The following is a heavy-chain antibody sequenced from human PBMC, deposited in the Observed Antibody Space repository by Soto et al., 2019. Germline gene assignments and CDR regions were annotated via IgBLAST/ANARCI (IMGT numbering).Heavy chain of an antibody. CDR1: GGTFSSYA. V-gene: IGHV1-69*01. J-gene: IGHJ4*02. CDR3: AREPRGGGY. D-gene: IGHD3-16*01. CDR2: ITPTFGTA. Sequence: QAQLVQSGAEVKKPGSSVKVSCKASGGTFSSYALSWVGQAPGQGLEGMGGITPTFGTANYAQKFQGRVTITGDESTSTAYMELSSLGSEERAVYYCAREPRGGGYWGQGTLVTVSS.